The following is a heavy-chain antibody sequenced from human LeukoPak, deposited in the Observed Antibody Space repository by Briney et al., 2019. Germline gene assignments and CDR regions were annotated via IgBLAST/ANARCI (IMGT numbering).Heavy chain of an antibody. D-gene: IGHD6-19*01. J-gene: IGHJ6*02. CDR3: ARFEAGLYYYYYGMDV. Sequence: PGSSLRLSCAASGFTFSSYGMHWVRQAPGKGLEWVAVIWYDGSNKYYADSVKGRFTISRDNSKNTLYLQMNSLRAEDTAVYYCARFEAGLYYYYYGMDVWGQGTTVTVSS. CDR1: GFTFSSYG. CDR2: IWYDGSNK. V-gene: IGHV3-33*01.